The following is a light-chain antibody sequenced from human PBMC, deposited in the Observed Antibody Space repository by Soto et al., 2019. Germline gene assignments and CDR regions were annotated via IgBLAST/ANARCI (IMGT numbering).Light chain of an antibody. V-gene: IGKV1-27*01. J-gene: IGKJ3*01. Sequence: DIQMTQSPSSLSASVGDRVTITCRASQDISNYLAWYQQRPGRAPKLLIYAASTLQSGVPSRFSGSGSGTDFTLTISSLQPEDVATYYCQKYNSAPRTFGPGTKVDIK. CDR2: AAS. CDR3: QKYNSAPRT. CDR1: QDISNY.